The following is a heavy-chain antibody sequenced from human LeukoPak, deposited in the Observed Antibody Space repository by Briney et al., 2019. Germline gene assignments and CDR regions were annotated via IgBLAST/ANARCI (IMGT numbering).Heavy chain of an antibody. CDR1: GGSISSYY. V-gene: IGHV4-59*01. J-gene: IGHJ4*02. Sequence: SETLSLTCTVSGGSISSYYWGWIRQPPGKGLEWLGYIYYSGSTNYNPSLKSRVTISVDTSKNQFSLKLSSVTAADTAVYYCARDRGYGGYDFDYWGQGTLVTVSS. CDR3: ARDRGYGGYDFDY. D-gene: IGHD5-12*01. CDR2: IYYSGST.